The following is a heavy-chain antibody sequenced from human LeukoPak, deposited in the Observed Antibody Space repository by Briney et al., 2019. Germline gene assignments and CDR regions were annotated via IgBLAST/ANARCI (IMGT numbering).Heavy chain of an antibody. CDR1: GFTFSSYA. D-gene: IGHD3-22*01. V-gene: IGHV3-23*01. CDR2: ISGSGCST. CDR3: AKDRDDSSGYYHGY. J-gene: IGHJ4*02. Sequence: GGSLRLFCAASGFTFSSYAMSWVRQAPGKGLEWVSAISGSGCSTYYADSVKGRFTITRDNSKNTLYLQMNSLRAEDTALYYCAKDRDDSSGYYHGYWGQGTLVTVSS.